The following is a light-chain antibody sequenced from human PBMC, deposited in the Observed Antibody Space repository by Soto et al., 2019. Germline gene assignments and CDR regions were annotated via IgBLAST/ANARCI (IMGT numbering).Light chain of an antibody. V-gene: IGKV3-11*01. CDR1: QSVSTF. CDR2: DAS. CDR3: QQRSSWRVT. Sequence: EIVLTQFPATLSLSPGERATLSCRASQSVSTFLAWYQQKPGQAPRLVVYDASKRATGIPARFSGSGSGTDFTLTINSLEPEDFPVYYCQQRSSWRVTFGGGTKVEIK. J-gene: IGKJ4*01.